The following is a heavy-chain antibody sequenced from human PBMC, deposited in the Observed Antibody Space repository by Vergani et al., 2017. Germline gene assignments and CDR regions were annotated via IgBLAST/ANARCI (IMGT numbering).Heavy chain of an antibody. Sequence: QLQLQESGPGLVKPSETLSLTCTVSGGSISSSSYYWGWIRQPPGKGLEWIGSIYYSGSTYYNPSLKSRVTISVDTSKKQFSLKLRSVTAADTAVYYCARDGYDWLLFGVWGQGTLVTVSS. CDR1: GGSISSSSYY. CDR3: ARDGYDWLLFGV. D-gene: IGHD3-9*01. J-gene: IGHJ4*02. V-gene: IGHV4-39*07. CDR2: IYYSGST.